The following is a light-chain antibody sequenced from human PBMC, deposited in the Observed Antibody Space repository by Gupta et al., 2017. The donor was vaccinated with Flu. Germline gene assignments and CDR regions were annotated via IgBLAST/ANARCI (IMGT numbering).Light chain of an antibody. Sequence: VLTHSPAPLSVSPRHRAILSFRAGQSMSDTVAWYQQKPGQAPRLLIYGSSTRATGTPARFSGSGSGTEFTLTISGLEPGDVAMYYCQQYSNCPFTFGEGTKLEIK. CDR1: QSMSDT. CDR2: GSS. V-gene: IGKV3-15*01. J-gene: IGKJ2*01. CDR3: QQYSNCPFT.